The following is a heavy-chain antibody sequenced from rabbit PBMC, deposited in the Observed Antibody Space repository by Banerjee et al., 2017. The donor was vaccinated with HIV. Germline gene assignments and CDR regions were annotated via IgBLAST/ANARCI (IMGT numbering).Heavy chain of an antibody. CDR3: ARGGGSSDWAFNL. CDR2: IYAGSGGST. J-gene: IGHJ4*01. D-gene: IGHD8-1*01. CDR1: GFSFSSSYW. V-gene: IGHV1S45*01. Sequence: QQQLEESGGDLVKPGASLTLTCTASGFSFSSSYWICWVRQAPGKGLEWIACIYAGSGGSTAYASWAKGRFTISKTSSTTVTLQMTSLTAADTATYFCARGGGSSDWAFNLWGPGTLVTVS.